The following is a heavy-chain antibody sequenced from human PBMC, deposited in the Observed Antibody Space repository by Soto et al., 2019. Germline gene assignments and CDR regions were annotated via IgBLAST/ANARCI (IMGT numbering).Heavy chain of an antibody. CDR3: ARRGRYSSGAAWFDP. Sequence: QLQLQESGPGLVKPSETLSLTCTVSGGSISSSSYYWGWIRQPPGKGLEWIGSIYYSGSTYYNPSLKSRVTISVDTSKNQFSLKLSSVTAADTAVYYCARRGRYSSGAAWFDPWGQGTLVTVSS. D-gene: IGHD6-19*01. CDR2: IYYSGST. V-gene: IGHV4-39*01. J-gene: IGHJ5*02. CDR1: GGSISSSSYY.